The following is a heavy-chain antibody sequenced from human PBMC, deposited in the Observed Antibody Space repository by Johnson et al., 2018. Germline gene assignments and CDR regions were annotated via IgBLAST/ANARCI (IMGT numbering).Heavy chain of an antibody. V-gene: IGHV3-7*01. D-gene: IGHD3-22*01. J-gene: IGHJ3*02. Sequence: EVQLVESGGGLVQPGGSLRLSCAASGFTFSSYWMSWVRQAPGKGLEWVANIKHDGSEKYYVDSVKGRFTISRDNAKNSLYLQMNSLRAEDTDVYYCARDAMYYYDSSEAFDIWGQGTMVTVSS. CDR3: ARDAMYYYDSSEAFDI. CDR2: IKHDGSEK. CDR1: GFTFSSYW.